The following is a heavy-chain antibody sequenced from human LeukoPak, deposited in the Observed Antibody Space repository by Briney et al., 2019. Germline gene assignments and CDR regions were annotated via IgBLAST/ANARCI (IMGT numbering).Heavy chain of an antibody. Sequence: ASVKVSCKASGYTFTSYGISWVRQAPGQGLEWMGWISAYNGNTNYAQKFQGRVTMTRDTSTSTVYMELSSLRSEDTAVYYCARGTREYYDILTGYHLGFFDPWGQGTLVTVSS. CDR2: ISAYNGNT. J-gene: IGHJ5*02. CDR1: GYTFTSYG. V-gene: IGHV1-18*01. D-gene: IGHD3-9*01. CDR3: ARGTREYYDILTGYHLGFFDP.